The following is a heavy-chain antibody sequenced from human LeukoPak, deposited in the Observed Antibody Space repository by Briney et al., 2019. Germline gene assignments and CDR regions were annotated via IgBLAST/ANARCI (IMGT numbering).Heavy chain of an antibody. D-gene: IGHD2-15*01. V-gene: IGHV3-21*01. CDR2: ISSRRHQI. Sequence: GSLRLSCAASGFSFNTYSMNWVRQAPGKGGEWVSSISSRRHQIYYADSVKGRCTISRDNAKSSLYLKMNSLRGEDTAVYYCASRYCSGGSCYCDGYWGQGTLVTVSS. CDR1: GFSFNTYS. CDR3: ASRYCSGGSCYCDGY. J-gene: IGHJ4*02.